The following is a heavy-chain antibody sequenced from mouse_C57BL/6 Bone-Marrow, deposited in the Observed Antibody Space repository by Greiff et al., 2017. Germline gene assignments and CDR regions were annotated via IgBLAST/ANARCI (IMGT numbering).Heavy chain of an antibody. D-gene: IGHD1-1*01. V-gene: IGHV1-85*01. CDR1: GYTFTSYG. CDR2: INPRGGST. J-gene: IGHJ1*03. CDR3: ARLGYDGGSEDWCFDF. Sequence: VQLLQSGPELVKPGASVKLSCKASGYTFTSYGMNWVKQRPGQGLEWIGWINPRGGSTKYNEKFKGKATLTVDTSSSTGYMELHSLTSEDTAVYFWARLGYDGGSEDWCFDFWGTGTTVTVSS.